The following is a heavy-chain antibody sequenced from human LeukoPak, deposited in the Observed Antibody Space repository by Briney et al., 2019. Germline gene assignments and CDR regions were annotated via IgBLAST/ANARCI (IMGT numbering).Heavy chain of an antibody. J-gene: IGHJ4*02. CDR3: ARGNVGY. D-gene: IGHD3-10*01. CDR1: RFNFNSFV. Sequence: PGGSLRLSCAASRFNFNSFVMGWVRQPPGKGLEWVSSISTSSGYIFYADSLKGRVTISRDNAKNSLYLQMNSLRAEDTAVYYCARGNVGYWGQGTLVTVSS. CDR2: ISTSSGYI. V-gene: IGHV3-21*06.